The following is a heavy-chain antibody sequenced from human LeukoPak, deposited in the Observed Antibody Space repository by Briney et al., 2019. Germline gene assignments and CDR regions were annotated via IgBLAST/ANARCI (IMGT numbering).Heavy chain of an antibody. CDR3: AREEDHGGSYH. CDR2: INPNSGGT. V-gene: IGHV1-2*04. D-gene: IGHD1-26*01. J-gene: IGHJ5*02. Sequence: RASVKVSCKASGYTFTGYYMHWVRQAPGQGLEWMGWINPNSGGTNYAQKFQGWVTMTRDTSISTAYMELSRLRSDDTAVYYRAREEDHGGSYHWGQGTLVTVSS. CDR1: GYTFTGYY.